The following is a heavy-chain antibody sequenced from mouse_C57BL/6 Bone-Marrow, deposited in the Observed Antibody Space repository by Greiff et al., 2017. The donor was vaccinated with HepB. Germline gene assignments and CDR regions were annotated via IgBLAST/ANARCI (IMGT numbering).Heavy chain of an antibody. CDR3: ARRLYGSSWYFDV. CDR2: ISNLAYSI. Sequence: EVQLVESGGGLVQPGGSLKLSCAASGFTFSDYGMAWVRQAPRKGPEWVAFISNLAYSIYYADTATGRFTISRENAKNTLYLEMSSLRSEDTAMYYCARRLYGSSWYFDVWGTGTTVTVSS. J-gene: IGHJ1*03. V-gene: IGHV5-15*01. D-gene: IGHD1-1*01. CDR1: GFTFSDYG.